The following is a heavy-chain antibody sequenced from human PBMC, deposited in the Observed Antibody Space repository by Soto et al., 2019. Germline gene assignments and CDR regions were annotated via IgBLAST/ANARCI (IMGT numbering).Heavy chain of an antibody. V-gene: IGHV3-74*01. J-gene: IGHJ4*02. CDR3: ARDQDWGFDY. CDR1: GFTFSSYW. Sequence: GGSLRLSCAASGFTFSSYWMHWVRQAPGKGLVWVSRITSDGSSTSYADSVKGRFTISRDNAKNTLYLQMNSLRDEDTAVYYCARDQDWGFDYWGQGILVTVSS. CDR2: ITSDGSST. D-gene: IGHD7-27*01.